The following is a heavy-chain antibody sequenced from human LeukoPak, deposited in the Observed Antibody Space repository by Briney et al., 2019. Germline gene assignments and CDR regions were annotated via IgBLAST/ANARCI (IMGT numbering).Heavy chain of an antibody. J-gene: IGHJ4*02. V-gene: IGHV4-38-2*02. CDR1: GYSISSGYY. CDR3: ARAYYDFWSGYQYYFDY. D-gene: IGHD3-3*01. Sequence: SETLSLTCTVSGYSISSGYYWGWIRQPPGKGLEWIGSIYHSGSTYYNPSLKSRVTISVDTSKNQFSLKLSSVIAADTAVYYCARAYYDFWSGYQYYFDYWGQGTLVTVSS. CDR2: IYHSGST.